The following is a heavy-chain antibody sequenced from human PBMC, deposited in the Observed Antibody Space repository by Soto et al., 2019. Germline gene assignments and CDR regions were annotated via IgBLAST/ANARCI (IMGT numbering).Heavy chain of an antibody. V-gene: IGHV4-34*01. CDR1: GGSFSGYY. CDR2: INHSGST. CDR3: ARGLRFLEWFYGMDV. J-gene: IGHJ6*02. D-gene: IGHD3-3*01. Sequence: KASETLSLTCAVYGGSFSGYYWSWIRQPPGKGLEWIGEINHSGSTNYNPSLKSRVTISVDTSKNQFSLKLSSVTAADTAVYYCARGLRFLEWFYGMDVWGQGTTVTVSS.